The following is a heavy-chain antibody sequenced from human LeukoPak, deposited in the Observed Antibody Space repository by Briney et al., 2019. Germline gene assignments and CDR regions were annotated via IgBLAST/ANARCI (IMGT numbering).Heavy chain of an antibody. CDR1: GDSLTYYW. CDR2: VYPGDSDT. V-gene: IGHV5-51*01. D-gene: IGHD3-22*01. CDR3: ASGRENYDSSGYYPDGFDI. J-gene: IGHJ3*02. Sequence: GESLKISCKGFGDSLTYYWIGWVRQMPGKGLDWMGSVYPGDSDTRYSPSFQGQVTISADKSISTAYLQWNSLKASDTAMYYCASGRENYDSSGYYPDGFDIWGQGTMVTVSS.